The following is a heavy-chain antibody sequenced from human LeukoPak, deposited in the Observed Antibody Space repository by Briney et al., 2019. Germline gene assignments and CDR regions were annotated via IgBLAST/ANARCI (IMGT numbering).Heavy chain of an antibody. CDR1: GFTVSSNY. J-gene: IGHJ4*02. CDR2: ISSSGSTI. D-gene: IGHD1-14*01. Sequence: GGSLRLSCAASGFTVSSNYMSWVRQAPGKGLEWVSYISSSGSTIYYADSVKGRFTISRDNAKNSLYLQMNSLRAEDTAVYYCAREYGNRPHFDYWGQGTLVTVSS. CDR3: AREYGNRPHFDY. V-gene: IGHV3-11*04.